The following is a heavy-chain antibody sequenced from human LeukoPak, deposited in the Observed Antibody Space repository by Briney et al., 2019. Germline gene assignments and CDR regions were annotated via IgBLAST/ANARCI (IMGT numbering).Heavy chain of an antibody. CDR1: GFTFSDYQ. D-gene: IGHD3-22*01. Sequence: GGSLRLSCAASGFTFSDYQMSWLRPAAGKGLEWDSYICSSSSYTNYADSVKGRFTISRDNAKNSMYLQMNSLRAEDTAVYFCARDLYYFDSSGYYFNDYWGQGTLVTVSS. V-gene: IGHV3-11*05. CDR3: ARDLYYFDSSGYYFNDY. J-gene: IGHJ4*02. CDR2: ICSSSSYT.